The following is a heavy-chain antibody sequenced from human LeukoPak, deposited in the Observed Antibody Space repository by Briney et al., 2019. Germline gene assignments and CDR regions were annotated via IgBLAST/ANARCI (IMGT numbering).Heavy chain of an antibody. V-gene: IGHV4-4*07. D-gene: IGHD3-10*01. J-gene: IGHJ4*02. Sequence: SETLSLTCTVSGGSISGYYWSWIRQPAGKGLEWIGRIYTSESINYNPILKSRITMSVDTSKNQISLRLSSVTAADTAVYYCARLLRIFYGSGSSSVDYWGQGTLVTVSS. CDR3: ARLLRIFYGSGSSSVDY. CDR2: IYTSESI. CDR1: GGSISGYY.